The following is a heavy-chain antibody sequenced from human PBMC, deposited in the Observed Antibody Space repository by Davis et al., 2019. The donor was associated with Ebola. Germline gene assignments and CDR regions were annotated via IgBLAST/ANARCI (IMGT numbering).Heavy chain of an antibody. CDR3: ARGTLWFGESPHWYCDL. V-gene: IGHV4-59*01. CDR2: IYFSGST. J-gene: IGHJ2*01. D-gene: IGHD3-10*01. Sequence: MPSETLSLTCAVSGATISRYYWRWIRQPPGKGLGWIGHIYFSGSTNYNPSLKSRVTISVDTSKNQFSLKLSSVTAADTAVYYCARGTLWFGESPHWYCDLWGRGTLVTVSS. CDR1: GATISRYY.